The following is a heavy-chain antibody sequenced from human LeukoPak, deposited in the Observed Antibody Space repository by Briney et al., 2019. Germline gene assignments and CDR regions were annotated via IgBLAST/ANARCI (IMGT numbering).Heavy chain of an antibody. D-gene: IGHD6-13*01. J-gene: IGHJ4*02. Sequence: GESLKISCKGSGYSFTSYWIGWVRQMPGKGLEWMGGIYPGDSDTRYSPSFQGQVTISADKSIITAYLQWSSLRASDTAMYYCARQKKYSTSWYLDYWGQGTLVTVSS. CDR1: GYSFTSYW. V-gene: IGHV5-51*01. CDR2: IYPGDSDT. CDR3: ARQKKYSTSWYLDY.